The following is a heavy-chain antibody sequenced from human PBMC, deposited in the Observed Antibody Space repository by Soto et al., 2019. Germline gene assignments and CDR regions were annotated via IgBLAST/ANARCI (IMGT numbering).Heavy chain of an antibody. V-gene: IGHV4-61*01. J-gene: IGHJ5*02. CDR1: GGSVSSGNYY. CDR2: IYYTGSS. Sequence: QVQLQESGPGLVKPSETLSLTCTVSGGSVSSGNYYWSWIRQPPGKGLEWIGFIYYTGSSSYNPSLKSRVTMSLDKSNNQFSLKLTSVTAADTAVYCASAVYCSGGSCSFDPWGQGTLVTVSS. D-gene: IGHD2-15*01. CDR3: ASAVYCSGGSCSFDP.